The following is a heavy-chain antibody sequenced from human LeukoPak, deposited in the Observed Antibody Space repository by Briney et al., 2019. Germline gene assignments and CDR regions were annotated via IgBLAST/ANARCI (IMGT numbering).Heavy chain of an antibody. D-gene: IGHD6-19*01. V-gene: IGHV3-48*01. Sequence: GGSLRLSCAASGFTVSSNYMSWVRQAPGKGLEWVSYISSGGGTIYYVDSVKGRFTISRDNAKNSLYLQMNSLRAEDTAIYYCARDSPVAAPLFDYWGQGTLVTVSS. CDR2: ISSGGGTI. J-gene: IGHJ4*02. CDR3: ARDSPVAAPLFDY. CDR1: GFTVSSNY.